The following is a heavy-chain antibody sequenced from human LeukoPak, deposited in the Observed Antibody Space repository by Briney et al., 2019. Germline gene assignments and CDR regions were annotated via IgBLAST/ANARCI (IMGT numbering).Heavy chain of an antibody. CDR2: INTNTGNP. Sequence: ASVKVSCKASGYTFTSYAMNWVRQAPGQGLEWMGWINTNTGNPTYAQGFTGRFVFSLDTSVSTAYLQIGSLKAEDTAVYYCARADYSGYDSDFDYWGQGTLVTVSS. D-gene: IGHD5-12*01. CDR3: ARADYSGYDSDFDY. J-gene: IGHJ4*02. V-gene: IGHV7-4-1*01. CDR1: GYTFTSYA.